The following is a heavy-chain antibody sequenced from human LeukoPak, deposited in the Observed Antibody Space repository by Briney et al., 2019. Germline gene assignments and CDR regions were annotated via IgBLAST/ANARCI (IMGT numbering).Heavy chain of an antibody. J-gene: IGHJ6*03. Sequence: SQTLSLTCAISGDSVSSNSAAWNWIRQSPSRGLEWLGRTYYRSKWYNDYAVSVKSRITINPDTSKNQFSLQLNSVTPEDTAVYYCARGRIRYNWNDAYYYYYMDVWGKGTTVTVSS. V-gene: IGHV6-1*01. CDR2: TYYRSKWYN. D-gene: IGHD1-1*01. CDR3: ARGRIRYNWNDAYYYYYMDV. CDR1: GDSVSSNSAA.